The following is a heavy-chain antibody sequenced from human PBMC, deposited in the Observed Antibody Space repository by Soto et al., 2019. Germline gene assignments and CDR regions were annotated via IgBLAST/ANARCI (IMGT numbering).Heavy chain of an antibody. J-gene: IGHJ4*02. D-gene: IGHD1-1*01. Sequence: TSETLSLTCTVSGGSISSSRCFWSWIRQPPGKGLEWIGNILYSGTTYYNPSLKSRVTISVDTSKNQFSLKLSSVTAADTAVYFCARGVLYWGQGTLVTVSS. CDR1: GGSISSSRCF. CDR3: ARGVLY. V-gene: IGHV4-31*03. CDR2: ILYSGTT.